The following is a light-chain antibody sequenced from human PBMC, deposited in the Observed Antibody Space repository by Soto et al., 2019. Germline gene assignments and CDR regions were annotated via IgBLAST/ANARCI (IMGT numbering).Light chain of an antibody. CDR1: QDISVY. V-gene: IGKV1-33*01. J-gene: IGKJ5*01. CDR2: DAS. CDR3: QQYENFPIT. Sequence: DMQMTQSPSSLSASVGDRVTITCQASQDISVYVNWYQHKPGKAPELLIYDASNLETGVPSRFSGSGSRTDFTFTISSLQPEDIGTYYCQQYENFPITFGQGTRLEIK.